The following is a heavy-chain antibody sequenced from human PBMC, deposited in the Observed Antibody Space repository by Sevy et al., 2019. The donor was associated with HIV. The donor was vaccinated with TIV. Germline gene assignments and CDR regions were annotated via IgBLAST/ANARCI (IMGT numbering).Heavy chain of an antibody. J-gene: IGHJ3*01. CDR2: ISGIGSST. V-gene: IGHV3-23*01. CDR3: AKALNPALESMIEVIFRSLKGFDV. CDR1: GFTFNTHA. Sequence: LSLTCAASGFTFNTHAMNWVRQAPGKGLEWVSVISGIGSSTYYADSVKGRFTISRDNSKNTLYRQMNSLRADDTAVYYCAKALNPALESMIEVIFRSLKGFDVWGQGTMVTVSS. D-gene: IGHD3-22*01.